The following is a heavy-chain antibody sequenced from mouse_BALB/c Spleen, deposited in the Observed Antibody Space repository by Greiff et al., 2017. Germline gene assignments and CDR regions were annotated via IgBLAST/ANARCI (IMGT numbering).Heavy chain of an antibody. Sequence: DLVKPGASVKLSCKASGYTFTSYWINWIKQRPGQGLEWIGRIAPGSGSTYYNEMFKGKATLTVDTSSSTAYIQLSSLSSEDSAVYFCAKSYGNYPHWYFDVWGAGTTVTVSS. CDR3: AKSYGNYPHWYFDV. CDR2: IAPGSGST. CDR1: GYTFTSYW. J-gene: IGHJ1*01. D-gene: IGHD2-1*01. V-gene: IGHV1S41*01.